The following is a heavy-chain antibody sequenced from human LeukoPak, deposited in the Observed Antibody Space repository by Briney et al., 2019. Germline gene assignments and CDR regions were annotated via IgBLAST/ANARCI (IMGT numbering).Heavy chain of an antibody. V-gene: IGHV1-2*02. CDR3: ARESIAAAGTKFDY. CDR1: GYTFTGYY. Sequence: ASVKVSCKASGYTFTGYYMHWVRQAPGQGLEWMGWINPNSGGTNYAQKFQGRVTMTRDTSISTAYMELSRLRSDDTAVYHCARESIAAAGTKFDYWGQGTLVTVSS. J-gene: IGHJ4*02. CDR2: INPNSGGT. D-gene: IGHD6-13*01.